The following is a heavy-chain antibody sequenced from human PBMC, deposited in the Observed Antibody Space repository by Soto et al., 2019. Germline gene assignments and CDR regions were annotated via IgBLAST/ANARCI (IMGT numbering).Heavy chain of an antibody. Sequence: LEILSLTCTVSGGSISSYCWSWIRQPPGKGLEWIGYIYYSGSTNYNPSLKSRVTISVDTSKNQFSLKLSSVTAADTAVYYCARGVVPAATFDYWGQGTLVTVSS. J-gene: IGHJ4*02. CDR2: IYYSGST. CDR3: ARGVVPAATFDY. D-gene: IGHD2-2*01. CDR1: GGSISSYC. V-gene: IGHV4-59*01.